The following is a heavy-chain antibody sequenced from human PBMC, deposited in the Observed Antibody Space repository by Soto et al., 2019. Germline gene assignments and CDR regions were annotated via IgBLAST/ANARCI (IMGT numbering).Heavy chain of an antibody. J-gene: IGHJ3*01. CDR3: ATWHEREHAYDV. V-gene: IGHV3-53*01. D-gene: IGHD1-1*01. CDR2: LYDVDGS. Sequence: DVQLVESGGGLIQPGESLRLSCAAFGLTISGKKYVAWVRQAPGKWLEWVSALYDVDGSFYADSVKGRFTTSSDSSKTTVYLQMNDLRPADTAVYYCATWHEREHAYDVWGQGTTVTVSS. CDR1: GLTISGKKY.